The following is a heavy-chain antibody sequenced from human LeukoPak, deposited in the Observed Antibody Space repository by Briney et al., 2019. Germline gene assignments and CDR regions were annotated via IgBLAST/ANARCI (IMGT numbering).Heavy chain of an antibody. D-gene: IGHD3-10*01. J-gene: IGHJ3*02. CDR2: ISSSGSTI. CDR1: GFTFSSYE. CDR3: ARRLWFGDYDAFDI. Sequence: PGGSLRLSCAASGFTFSSYEMNWVRQAPGKGLEWVSYISSSGSTIYYADSVKGRFTISRDNVKNSLYLQMNRLRAEDTAVYYCARRLWFGDYDAFDIWGQGTMVTVSS. V-gene: IGHV3-48*03.